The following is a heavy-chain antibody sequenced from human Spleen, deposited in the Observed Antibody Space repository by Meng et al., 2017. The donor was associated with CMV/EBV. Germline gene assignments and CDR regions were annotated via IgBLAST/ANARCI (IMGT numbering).Heavy chain of an antibody. CDR2: AIPILGTA. CDR3: ARNVGHNWFDP. J-gene: IGHJ5*02. Sequence: SCKGSGGNFSSYAVTWVRQAPGQGLEWMGGAIPILGTAHYAQKFHGRVTISADKATNTNYMELSGLRSDDTAVYYCARNVGHNWFDPWGQGTLVTVSS. CDR1: GGNFSSYA. V-gene: IGHV1-69*06. D-gene: IGHD2-15*01.